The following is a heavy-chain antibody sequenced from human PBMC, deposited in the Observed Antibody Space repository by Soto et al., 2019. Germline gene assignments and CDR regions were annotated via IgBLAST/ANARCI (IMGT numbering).Heavy chain of an antibody. CDR1: GLTFCSSV. CDR2: ISGSGGST. Sequence: GWSTRLSCAASGLTFCSSVMSWARQAPGKGLEWVSAISGSGGSTYYAGSVKGRFTISRDNSKNTLYLQMNSLRAVYTAVYYCAKDSLIVAGNWGQGTLVIVSS. D-gene: IGHD3-22*01. V-gene: IGHV3-23*01. CDR3: AKDSLIVAGN. J-gene: IGHJ4*02.